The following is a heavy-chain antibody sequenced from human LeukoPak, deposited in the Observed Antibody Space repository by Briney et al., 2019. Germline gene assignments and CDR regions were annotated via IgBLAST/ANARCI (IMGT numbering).Heavy chain of an antibody. Sequence: PSETLSLTCTISDGSVSSGTYYWGWIRQSSGKGLEWIGSIHYSGSSYYNPSLKSRAAIFVDTSRDQVSMDLSYVTAADTALYYCVRHISANTGYFDSCSQGTLVTVSS. J-gene: IGHJ4*02. CDR3: VRHISANTGYFDS. CDR2: IHYSGSS. V-gene: IGHV4-39*01. CDR1: DGSVSSGTYY.